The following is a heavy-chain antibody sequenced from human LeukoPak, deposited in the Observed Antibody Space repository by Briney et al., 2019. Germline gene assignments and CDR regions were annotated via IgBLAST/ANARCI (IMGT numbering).Heavy chain of an antibody. D-gene: IGHD2-15*01. CDR3: ARDPRPGYCSGGSCSGFFDY. Sequence: GGSLRLSRAASGFTFSSYGIHWVRQAPGKGLEWVALIWYDGSNKYYADSVKGRFTISRDNSKNTLYLQMNSLRAEDTAVYYCARDPRPGYCSGGSCSGFFDYWGQGTLVTVSS. V-gene: IGHV3-33*01. J-gene: IGHJ4*02. CDR1: GFTFSSYG. CDR2: IWYDGSNK.